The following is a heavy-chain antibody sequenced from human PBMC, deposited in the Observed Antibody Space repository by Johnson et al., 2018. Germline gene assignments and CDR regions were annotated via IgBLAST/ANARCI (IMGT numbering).Heavy chain of an antibody. J-gene: IGHJ6*03. Sequence: QVQLQESGGGLVKPGESLRLSCAASGFTFRDYYMNWVRQAPGKGLEWLSYSGRSGSVVGHADSVKGRVTISRDDGKNSMYLQRNSLRVEDTAVSYCVRGDLEKATIRYGMDVWGKGTTVTVSS. CDR1: GFTFRDYY. CDR2: SGRSGSVV. CDR3: VRGDLEKATIRYGMDV. D-gene: IGHD5-24*01. V-gene: IGHV3-11*01.